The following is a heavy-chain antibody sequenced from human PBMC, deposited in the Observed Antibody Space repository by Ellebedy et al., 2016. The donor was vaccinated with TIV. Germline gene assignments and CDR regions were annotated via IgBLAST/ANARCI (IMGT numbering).Heavy chain of an antibody. Sequence: PGGSLRLSCAASGFTFSSYAMHWVRQAPGKGLEYVSAISSNGGSTYYANSVKGRVTISRDNSKKTLYLQMGSLRAEDMAVYYCARSQTTGTPLDNYYYYYGMDVWGQGTTVTVSS. J-gene: IGHJ6*02. CDR3: ARSQTTGTPLDNYYYYYGMDV. D-gene: IGHD1-1*01. V-gene: IGHV3-64*01. CDR1: GFTFSSYA. CDR2: ISSNGGST.